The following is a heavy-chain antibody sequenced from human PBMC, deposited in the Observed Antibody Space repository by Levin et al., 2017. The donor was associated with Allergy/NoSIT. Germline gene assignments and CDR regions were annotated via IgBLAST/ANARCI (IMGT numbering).Heavy chain of an antibody. J-gene: IGHJ4*02. V-gene: IGHV1-69*13. D-gene: IGHD3-22*01. Sequence: SVKVSCKASGGTFSSYAISWVRQAPGQGLEWMGGIIPIFGTANYAQKFQGRVTITADESTSTAYMELSSLRSEDTAVYYCARTYYYDSSGYYYFDYWGQGTLVTVSS. CDR3: ARTYYYDSSGYYYFDY. CDR2: IIPIFGTA. CDR1: GGTFSSYA.